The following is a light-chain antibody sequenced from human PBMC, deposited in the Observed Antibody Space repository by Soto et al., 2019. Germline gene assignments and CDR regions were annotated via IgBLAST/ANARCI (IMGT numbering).Light chain of an antibody. CDR3: LLYYGGARV. Sequence: QAVVTQEPSLTVSPGVTVTLTCASSSGAVTSGYYPNWFQQKPGQAPRALIYGTNNKHSWTPARFSGSLLGGKAALTLSGVQPEDEAEYYCLLYYGGARVFGGGTKLTVL. CDR2: GTN. V-gene: IGLV7-43*01. J-gene: IGLJ2*01. CDR1: SGAVTSGYY.